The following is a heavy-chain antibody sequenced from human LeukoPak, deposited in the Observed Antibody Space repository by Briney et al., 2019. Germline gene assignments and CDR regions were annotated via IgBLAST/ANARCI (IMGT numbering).Heavy chain of an antibody. CDR3: AREAAYYDSSGYYFDY. Sequence: GGSLRLSCAASGFIFSSYAMSWVRQAPGKGLEWVSVIYSGGSTYYADSVKGRFTISRDNSKNTLYLQMNSLRAEDTAVYYCAREAAYYDSSGYYFDYWGQGTLVTVSS. CDR1: GFIFSSYA. D-gene: IGHD3-22*01. J-gene: IGHJ4*02. CDR2: IYSGGST. V-gene: IGHV3-66*01.